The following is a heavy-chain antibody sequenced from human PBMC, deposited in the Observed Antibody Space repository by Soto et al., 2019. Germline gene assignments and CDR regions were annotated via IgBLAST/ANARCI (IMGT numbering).Heavy chain of an antibody. CDR1: GFTFSSYG. Sequence: QVQLVESGGGVVQPGRSLRLSCAASGFTFSSYGMHWVRQAPGKGLEWVAVIWYDGSNKYYADSVKGRFTISRDNSKNTQYLQMISLRAEDTAVYYCARQEAYFDYWGQGTLVTVSS. CDR2: IWYDGSNK. J-gene: IGHJ4*02. V-gene: IGHV3-33*01. CDR3: ARQEAYFDY.